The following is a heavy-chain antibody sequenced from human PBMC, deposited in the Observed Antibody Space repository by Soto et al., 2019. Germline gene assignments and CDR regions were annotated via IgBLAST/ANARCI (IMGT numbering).Heavy chain of an antibody. V-gene: IGHV3-23*05. J-gene: IGHJ2*01. CDR1: EFTFSTSG. CDR3: AKPPRGGDYGDWYFDL. Sequence: EVQLLESGGALVQPGGSLRLSCAASEFTFSTSGMTWVRLAPGRGLDYVSAINPSGSRTYYADSVKGRFTISRDNSKNTLYLQMNSLRAEDTAIYYCAKPPRGGDYGDWYFDLWGRGTLVTVSS. D-gene: IGHD4-17*01. CDR2: INPSGSRT.